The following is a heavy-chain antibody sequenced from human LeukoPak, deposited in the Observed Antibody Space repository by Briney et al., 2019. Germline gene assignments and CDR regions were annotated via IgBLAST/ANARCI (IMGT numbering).Heavy chain of an antibody. CDR1: GFIFSSYT. D-gene: IGHD2-8*01. J-gene: IGHJ4*02. V-gene: IGHV3-21*01. CDR2: ISSTSSHI. CDR3: ARDLGVSY. Sequence: GGSLRLSCAASGFIFSSYTMHWVRQAPGKGLEWVSLISSTSSHINHADSVKGRFTISRDNTKNSLYLQMSSLRAEDTAVYYCARDLGVSYWGQGTLVTVSS.